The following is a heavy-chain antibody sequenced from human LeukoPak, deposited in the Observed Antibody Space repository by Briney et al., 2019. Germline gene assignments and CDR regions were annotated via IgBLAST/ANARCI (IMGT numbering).Heavy chain of an antibody. CDR3: ARSGLELNH. CDR1: GFTFSSYA. V-gene: IGHV3-53*01. J-gene: IGHJ5*02. CDR2: VYGGAAT. D-gene: IGHD1-7*01. Sequence: GGSLRLSCAASGFTFSSYAMSWVRQAPGQGLEWVSLVYGGAATYYADSVKGRFTVSRDNSTNTVYLQMSSLTAGDTAVYYCARSGLELNHWGQGTLVTVSS.